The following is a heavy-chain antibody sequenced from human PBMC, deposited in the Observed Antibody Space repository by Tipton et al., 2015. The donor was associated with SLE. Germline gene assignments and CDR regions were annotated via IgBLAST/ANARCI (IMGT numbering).Heavy chain of an antibody. Sequence: TLSLTCTVSEGSIKTYYWSWSRQSPDKGLEWIGYNYPTGSPNYTPSLKSRVTISVDTSKKQFFLNLSSVTAADTAVYYCARTRAATRFTIGATHTLFYVDLWGQGTLVTVSS. V-gene: IGHV4-4*08. CDR2: NYPTGSP. J-gene: IGHJ4*02. CDR1: EGSIKTYY. D-gene: IGHD1-1*01. CDR3: ARTRAATRFTIGATHTLFYVDL.